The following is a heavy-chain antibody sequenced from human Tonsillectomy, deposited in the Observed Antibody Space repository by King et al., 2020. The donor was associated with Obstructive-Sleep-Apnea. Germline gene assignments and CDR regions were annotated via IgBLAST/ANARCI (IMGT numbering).Heavy chain of an antibody. Sequence: VQLVESGGGLVKPGGSLRLSCAASGFTFSNAWMSWVRQAPGKGLEWVGRIKSKTDGGTTDYAAPVKGRFTISRDDTKNTLYLQMNSLKTEDTAVYYCTTDPYPRITMIVVVLDYWGQGTLVTVSS. V-gene: IGHV3-15*01. J-gene: IGHJ4*02. CDR1: GFTFSNAW. CDR3: TTDPYPRITMIVVVLDY. CDR2: IKSKTDGGTT. D-gene: IGHD3-22*01.